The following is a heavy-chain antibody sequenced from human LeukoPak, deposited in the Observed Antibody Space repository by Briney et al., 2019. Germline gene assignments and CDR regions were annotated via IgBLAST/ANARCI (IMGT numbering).Heavy chain of an antibody. V-gene: IGHV1-2*06. J-gene: IGHJ4*02. D-gene: IGHD5-12*01. CDR1: GYTFTGHY. Sequence: ASVTVSCKASGYTFTGHYMNWVRQAPGQGLEWMGRVNSNTGDTICAQKFQGRVTMTRDTSISTAYMELSSLKPDDTAIYFCVRGVRMGGGYSGYDTEDHWGQGTLVTVSS. CDR3: VRGVRMGGGYSGYDTEDH. CDR2: VNSNTGDT.